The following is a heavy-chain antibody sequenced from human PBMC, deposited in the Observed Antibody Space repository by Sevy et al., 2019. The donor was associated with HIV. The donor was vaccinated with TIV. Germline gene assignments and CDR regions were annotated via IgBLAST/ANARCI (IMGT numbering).Heavy chain of an antibody. J-gene: IGHJ6*02. Sequence: GGSLRLSCAASGFTFSSYEMNWVRQAPGKGLEWVSYISSSGSTIYYADSVKGRFTISRDNAKNSLYLQMNSLRAEDTAVYYCAREGGYSYGSYYYYGMDVWAKGPRSPSP. V-gene: IGHV3-48*03. CDR2: ISSSGSTI. CDR1: GFTFSSYE. D-gene: IGHD5-18*01. CDR3: AREGGYSYGSYYYYGMDV.